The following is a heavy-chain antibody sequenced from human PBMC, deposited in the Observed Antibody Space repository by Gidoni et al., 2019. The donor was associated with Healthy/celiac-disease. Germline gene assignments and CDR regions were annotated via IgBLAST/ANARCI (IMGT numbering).Heavy chain of an antibody. V-gene: IGHV3-48*03. CDR2: ISSSGSTI. D-gene: IGHD3-3*01. CDR3: AREDFWSGQPFDY. Sequence: EVQLVESGGGLVQPGGSLRLDCAASGFNFSRYEMNWVSQAPGKGLEWVSYISSSGSTIYYADSVKGRFTISRDNAKNSLYLLMNSLRAEHTAVYYCAREDFWSGQPFDYWGQGTLVTVSS. CDR1: GFNFSRYE. J-gene: IGHJ4*02.